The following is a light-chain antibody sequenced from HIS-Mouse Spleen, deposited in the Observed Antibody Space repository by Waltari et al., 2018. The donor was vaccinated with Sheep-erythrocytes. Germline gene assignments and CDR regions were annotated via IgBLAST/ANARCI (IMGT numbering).Light chain of an antibody. V-gene: IGLV2-11*01. J-gene: IGLJ1*01. Sequence: QSALTQPRSVSGSPGQSVTIPCTGTSSDVAGDNSVSWYQQHPGKAPKLMIYDVSKRPSGVPDRFSGSKSGNTASLTISGLQAEDEADYYCCSYAGSYNHVFATGTKVTVL. CDR3: CSYAGSYNHV. CDR2: DVS. CDR1: SSDVAGDNS.